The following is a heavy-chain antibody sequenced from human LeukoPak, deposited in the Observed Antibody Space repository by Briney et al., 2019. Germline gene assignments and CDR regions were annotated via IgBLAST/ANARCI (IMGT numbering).Heavy chain of an antibody. CDR3: ARDSAAAAGTPDY. Sequence: PGGSLRLSCAASGFTFSSYAMNWVRQAPGRGLEWVSSISGSSTYIYYADSLKGRFTISRGNAKNSLYLQMNSLRAEDTAVYYCARDSAAAAGTPDYWGQGTLVTVSS. D-gene: IGHD6-13*01. V-gene: IGHV3-21*01. J-gene: IGHJ4*02. CDR1: GFTFSSYA. CDR2: ISGSSTYI.